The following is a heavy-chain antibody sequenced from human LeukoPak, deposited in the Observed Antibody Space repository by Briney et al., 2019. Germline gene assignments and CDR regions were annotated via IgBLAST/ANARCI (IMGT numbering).Heavy chain of an antibody. D-gene: IGHD3-10*01. Sequence: GGSLRLSCAASGFTFSSYAMSWVRQAPGKGLEWVSAISGSGGSTYYADSVKGRFTISRDNAKNSLYLQMNSLRSEDTALYYCVKGSSGSYSALNYYGMDVWGQGTTVTVSS. J-gene: IGHJ6*02. CDR1: GFTFSSYA. CDR3: VKGSSGSYSALNYYGMDV. CDR2: ISGSGGST. V-gene: IGHV3-23*01.